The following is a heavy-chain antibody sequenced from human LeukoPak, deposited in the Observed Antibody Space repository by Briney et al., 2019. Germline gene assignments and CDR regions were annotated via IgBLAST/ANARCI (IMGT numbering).Heavy chain of an antibody. CDR2: ISAYNGNT. Sequence: GASVKVSCKASGYTFTSYGISWVRQAPGQGLEWMGWISAYNGNTNYAQKLQGRVTMTTDTSTSTAYMELRSLRSDDTAVYYCARDTPIQLWFHGNGMDVWGQGTTVTVSS. V-gene: IGHV1-18*01. CDR3: ARDTPIQLWFHGNGMDV. J-gene: IGHJ6*02. CDR1: GYTFTSYG. D-gene: IGHD5-18*01.